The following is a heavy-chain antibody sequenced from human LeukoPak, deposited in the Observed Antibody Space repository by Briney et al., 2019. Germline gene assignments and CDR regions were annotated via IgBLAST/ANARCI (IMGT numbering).Heavy chain of an antibody. CDR3: ARYGSGTYPRFDY. Sequence: SETLSLTCTVSGGSISGYYWSWIRQSPGKGLEWIGYIYSSGSTNYNPSLQSRVTISVDTSKNQFSLNLSSVTAADTAVYYCARYGSGTYPRFDYWGQGTLVTVSS. V-gene: IGHV4-4*08. J-gene: IGHJ4*02. D-gene: IGHD3-10*01. CDR2: IYSSGST. CDR1: GGSISGYY.